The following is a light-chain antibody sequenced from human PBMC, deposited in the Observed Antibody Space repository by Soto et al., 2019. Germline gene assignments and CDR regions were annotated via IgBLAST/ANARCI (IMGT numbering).Light chain of an antibody. CDR1: SSDVGNYNF. J-gene: IGLJ1*01. V-gene: IGLV2-11*01. CDR2: DVT. Sequence: QSALTQPRSVSGSPGQSVTISCTGTSSDVGNYNFVSWFQQHPGKAPKLMIYDVTQRPSGVPDRFSGSKSGNTASLTISGLQAEDEADYYCCSFAGSFYVFGTGTRSPS. CDR3: CSFAGSFYV.